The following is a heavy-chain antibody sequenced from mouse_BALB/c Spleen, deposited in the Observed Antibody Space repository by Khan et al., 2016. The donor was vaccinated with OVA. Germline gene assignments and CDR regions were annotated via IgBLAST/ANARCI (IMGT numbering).Heavy chain of an antibody. CDR3: ARVNRDFDY. J-gene: IGHJ2*01. Sequence: QIQLVQSGPELKKPGETVKISCKASGYTFTNYVMNWVKQAPGKGLKWMGWKNTYTGEPTYSDDFKGRFAFSLETSASTAYLQINNLKNEDTATYFCARVNRDFDYWGQGTTLTVSS. V-gene: IGHV9-3-1*01. CDR2: KNTYTGEP. D-gene: IGHD2-2*01. CDR1: GYTFTNYV.